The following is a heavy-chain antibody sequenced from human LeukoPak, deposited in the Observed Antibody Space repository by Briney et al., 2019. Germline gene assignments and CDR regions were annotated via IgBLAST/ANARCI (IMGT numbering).Heavy chain of an antibody. D-gene: IGHD2-15*01. J-gene: IGHJ4*02. CDR2: IKEDGTKR. V-gene: IGHV3-7*03. CDR1: GFTFRNYW. Sequence: GGSLRLSCVGSGFTFRNYWMSWVRQAPGKGLEWVASIKEDGTKRYYVGSAGGRFTVSRDNAKNSVYLQMDSLTVEDTAVYFCAREGGCVASTCYSVDYWGQGTLVTVSS. CDR3: AREGGCVASTCYSVDY.